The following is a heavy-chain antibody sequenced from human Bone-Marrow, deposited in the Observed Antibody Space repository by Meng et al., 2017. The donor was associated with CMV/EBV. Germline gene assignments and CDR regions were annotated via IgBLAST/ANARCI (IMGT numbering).Heavy chain of an antibody. CDR2: ISSSGSTI. Sequence: SCKASGYTFTGYYMHWVRQAPGKGLEWVSYISSSGSTIYYADSVKGRFTISRDNAKNSLYLQMNSLRAEDTAVYYCARDSPDVEMATWGQGTLVTVSS. CDR1: GYTFTGYY. V-gene: IGHV3-48*03. CDR3: ARDSPDVEMAT. J-gene: IGHJ5*02. D-gene: IGHD5-24*01.